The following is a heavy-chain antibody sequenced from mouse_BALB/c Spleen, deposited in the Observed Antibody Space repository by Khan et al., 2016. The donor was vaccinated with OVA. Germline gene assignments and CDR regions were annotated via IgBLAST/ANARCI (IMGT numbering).Heavy chain of an antibody. D-gene: IGHD2-13*01. CDR1: GFSLTTYG. J-gene: IGHJ4*01. Sequence: QVQLKESGPGLVAPSQSLSITYTVSGFSLTTYGVNWVRQPPGKGLEWLGVIWGDGSTSYHSVLISRLSISKDNSKSQVFLKLNSLQTDDTATYYCAKWGDVYAVDSWGQGTSVTVSS. CDR3: AKWGDVYAVDS. V-gene: IGHV2-3*01. CDR2: IWGDGST.